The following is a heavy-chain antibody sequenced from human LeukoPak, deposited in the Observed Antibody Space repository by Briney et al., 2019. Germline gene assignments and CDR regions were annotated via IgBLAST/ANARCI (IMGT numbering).Heavy chain of an antibody. D-gene: IGHD6-19*01. CDR1: GGSISSYY. CDR2: IYYSGST. V-gene: IGHV4-59*01. CDR3: ARTPNSGGWYDAFDI. Sequence: SETLSLTCTVSGGSISSYYWSWIRQPPGKGLEWIGYIYYSGSTNYNPSLKSRVTISVDTSKNQFSLKLSSVTAADTAVYYCARTPNSGGWYDAFDIWGQGTMVTVSS. J-gene: IGHJ3*02.